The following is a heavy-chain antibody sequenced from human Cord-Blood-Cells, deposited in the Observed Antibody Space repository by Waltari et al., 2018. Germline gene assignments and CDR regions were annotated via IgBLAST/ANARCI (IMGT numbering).Heavy chain of an antibody. CDR3: ARGRGGVRGVLPNHNWFDP. CDR2: IYYSGST. V-gene: IGHV4-61*01. J-gene: IGHJ5*02. D-gene: IGHD3-10*01. CDR1: GGSVSSGSYY. Sequence: QVQLQESGPGLVKPSETLSLTCTVSGGSVSSGSYYWSWIRQPPGKGLEWIGYIYYSGSTNNTPSLKSRVTISVDTSKNQFSLKLSSVTAADTAVYYCARGRGGVRGVLPNHNWFDPWGQGTLVTVSS.